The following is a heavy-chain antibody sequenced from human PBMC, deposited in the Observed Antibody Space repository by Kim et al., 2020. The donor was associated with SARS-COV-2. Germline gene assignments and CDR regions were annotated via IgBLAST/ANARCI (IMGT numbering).Heavy chain of an antibody. J-gene: IGHJ4*02. Sequence: YNPSLTRRVTISVDTSKNQFSLKLSSVTAADTAVYYCARLPAVAGGLFDYWGQGTLVTVSS. D-gene: IGHD6-19*01. CDR3: ARLPAVAGGLFDY. V-gene: IGHV4-39*01.